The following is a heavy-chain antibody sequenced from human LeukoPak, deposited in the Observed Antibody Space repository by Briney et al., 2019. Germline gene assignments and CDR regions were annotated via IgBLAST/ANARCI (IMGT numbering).Heavy chain of an antibody. D-gene: IGHD1-26*01. CDR3: AKAGGTYEKNYFNY. Sequence: PGGSLRLSRAASGFTFSSYAMSWVRQAPGKGLEWVSAISGSGGSTYYADSVKGRFTISRGNSKNTLYLQMNSLRAEDTAVYYCAKAGGTYEKNYFNYWGQGALVTVSS. CDR1: GFTFSSYA. J-gene: IGHJ4*02. CDR2: ISGSGGST. V-gene: IGHV3-23*01.